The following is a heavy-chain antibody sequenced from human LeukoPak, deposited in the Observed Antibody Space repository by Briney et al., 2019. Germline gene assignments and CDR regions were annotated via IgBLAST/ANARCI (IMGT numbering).Heavy chain of an antibody. Sequence: GGSLRLSCAVSGFTFSSNWMHWVRQAPGKGLVWVSRINSDGTSTNYADSVRGRFTISRDNAKNTLYLQMNSLRGEDTAVYYCVRAGLPYGLDIWGQGTMITVSS. D-gene: IGHD4-17*01. J-gene: IGHJ3*02. CDR1: GFTFSSNW. V-gene: IGHV3-74*01. CDR3: VRAGLPYGLDI. CDR2: INSDGTST.